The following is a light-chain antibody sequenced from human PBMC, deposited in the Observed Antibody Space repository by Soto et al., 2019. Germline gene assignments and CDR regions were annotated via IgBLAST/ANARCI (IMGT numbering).Light chain of an antibody. Sequence: EIVMTQSPATLSLSPGQRATLSCRASQSVSSKLAWYQQRPGQAPRLLIYSASTRATGIPARFSGSGSGTDFTLTISSLEPEDFALYYCQQRNNWPITFGQGTRLEIK. CDR1: QSVSSK. CDR3: QQRNNWPIT. CDR2: SAS. V-gene: IGKV3-15*01. J-gene: IGKJ5*01.